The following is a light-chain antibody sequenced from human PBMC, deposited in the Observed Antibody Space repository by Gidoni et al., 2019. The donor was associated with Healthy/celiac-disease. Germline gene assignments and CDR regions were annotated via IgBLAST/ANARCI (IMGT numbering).Light chain of an antibody. CDR2: AAS. V-gene: IGKV1-8*01. CDR3: QQYYSYVWT. Sequence: AIRMTQSPSSFSASTGDRVTITCRASQGISSYLAWYQQKPGKAPKLLIYAASTLQSGVPSRFSGSGSGTDFTLTISCLQSEVFATYYCQQYYSYVWTFGQGTKVEIK. J-gene: IGKJ1*01. CDR1: QGISSY.